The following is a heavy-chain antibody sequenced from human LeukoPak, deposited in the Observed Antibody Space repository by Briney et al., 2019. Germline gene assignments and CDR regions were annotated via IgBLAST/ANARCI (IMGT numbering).Heavy chain of an antibody. D-gene: IGHD3-22*01. CDR3: ARRVRYDSSGYPRNGFDY. J-gene: IGHJ4*02. V-gene: IGHV4-4*07. CDR1: GGSISSYY. Sequence: SETLSLTCTVSGGSISSYYWSWIRQPAGKGLEWIGRIYNRGTTNYNPSLKSRVTISVDTSKNQFSLKLSSVTAADTAVYYCARRVRYDSSGYPRNGFDYWGQGTLVTVSS. CDR2: IYNRGTT.